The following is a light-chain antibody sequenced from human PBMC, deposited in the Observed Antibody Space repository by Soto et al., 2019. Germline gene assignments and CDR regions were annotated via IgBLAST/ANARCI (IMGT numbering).Light chain of an antibody. J-gene: IGKJ1*01. CDR3: QQGYTTRWT. V-gene: IGKV1-39*01. CDR2: ATS. Sequence: DIQMTQSPPSLSASVGDRVTITCRASQNIRSYLNWYQQIPGKAPNLLIYATSILQTGVPSRFSGSGTGTDFTLIINGLQPEDFATYYCQQGYTTRWTFGQGTKVEIK. CDR1: QNIRSY.